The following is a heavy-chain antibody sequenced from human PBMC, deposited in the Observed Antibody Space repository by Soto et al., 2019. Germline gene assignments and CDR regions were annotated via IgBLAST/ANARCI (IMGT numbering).Heavy chain of an antibody. V-gene: IGHV1-2*04. CDR2: INPNSGGT. Sequence: ASVKVSCKASGYTFTGYYIHWVRQAPGQGLEWMGWINPNSGGTNYAQKFQGWVTMTRDTSISTAYMELSRLRSDDTAVYYCARGGHDYGDYYGMDVWGQGTTVTVSS. CDR3: ARGGHDYGDYYGMDV. CDR1: GYTFTGYY. J-gene: IGHJ6*02. D-gene: IGHD4-17*01.